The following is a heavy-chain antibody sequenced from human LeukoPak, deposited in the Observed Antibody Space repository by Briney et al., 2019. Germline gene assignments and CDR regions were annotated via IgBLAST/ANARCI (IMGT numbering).Heavy chain of an antibody. D-gene: IGHD1-26*01. CDR2: IYHSGST. CDR1: GGSISSGGYS. V-gene: IGHV4-30-2*02. J-gene: IGHJ4*02. Sequence: PSQTLSLTCAVSGGSISSGGYSWSWIRQPPGKGLEWIGYIYHSGSTYYNPSLKSRVTISVDRSKNQFSLKLSSVTAADTAVYYCARRYNGSYYEFGYWGQGTLVTASS. CDR3: ARRYNGSYYEFGY.